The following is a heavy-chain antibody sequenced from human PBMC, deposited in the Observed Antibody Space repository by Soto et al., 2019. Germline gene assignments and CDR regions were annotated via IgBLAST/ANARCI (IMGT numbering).Heavy chain of an antibody. CDR3: ARTTVVPAASYYYYYGMDL. CDR1: LYSFTSYW. Sequence: SLKISCQCSLYSFTSYWICLVLHEPFKFLGWMGIIYPGDSDTRYSPSFQGQVTISADKSISTAYLQWSSLKASDTAMYYCARTTVVPAASYYYYYGMDLWGQGTTVTVSS. J-gene: IGHJ6*02. V-gene: IGHV5-51*01. D-gene: IGHD2-2*01. CDR2: IYPGDSDT.